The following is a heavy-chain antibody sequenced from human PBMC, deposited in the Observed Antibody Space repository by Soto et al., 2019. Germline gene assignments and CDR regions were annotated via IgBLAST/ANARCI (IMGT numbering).Heavy chain of an antibody. V-gene: IGHV4-30-4*01. CDR3: ARILMNYYRLDY. D-gene: IGHD3-10*01. CDR1: GASISSGDYY. CDR2: IYYSGST. Sequence: SETLSLTCTVSGASISSGDYYWSWIRQPPGKGLEWIGHIYYSGSTYYNPSLKSRAGISVDSSKSQVSLKLTSVTAADTAVYCCARILMNYYRLDYWGQGALVTVSS. J-gene: IGHJ4*02.